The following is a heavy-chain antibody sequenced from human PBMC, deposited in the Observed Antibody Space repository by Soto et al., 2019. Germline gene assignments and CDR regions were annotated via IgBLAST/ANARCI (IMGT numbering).Heavy chain of an antibody. Sequence: QLQLQESGPGLVKPSETLSLTCTVSGGSISSSSYYWGWIRQPPGKELEWIGSIYYSGSTYYNPDLKSRVTIAVDTSKNQFSLKLSSVTAADTAVYYCARTRATVTTGYFQHWGQGTLVTVSS. J-gene: IGHJ1*01. CDR3: ARTRATVTTGYFQH. D-gene: IGHD4-17*01. CDR2: IYYSGST. V-gene: IGHV4-39*01. CDR1: GGSISSSSYY.